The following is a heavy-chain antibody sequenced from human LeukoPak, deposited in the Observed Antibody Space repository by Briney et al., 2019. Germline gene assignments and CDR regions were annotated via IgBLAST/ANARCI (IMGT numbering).Heavy chain of an antibody. CDR3: ARGQQLVQKNDY. D-gene: IGHD6-13*01. J-gene: IGHJ4*02. CDR1: GFTFSSYA. Sequence: GRSLRLFCAASGFTFSSYAMHWVRQAPGKGLEWVAVISYDGSNKYYADSVKGRFTISRDNSKNTLYLQMNSLRAEDTAVYYCARGQQLVQKNDYWGQETLVTVSS. CDR2: ISYDGSNK. V-gene: IGHV3-30-3*01.